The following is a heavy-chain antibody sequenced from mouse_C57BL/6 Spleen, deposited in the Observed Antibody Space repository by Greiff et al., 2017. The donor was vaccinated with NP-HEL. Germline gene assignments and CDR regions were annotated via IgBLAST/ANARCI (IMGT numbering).Heavy chain of an antibody. CDR1: GFNIKDDY. D-gene: IGHD2-1*01. V-gene: IGHV14-4*01. CDR3: TRVYYGNSDYAMDY. J-gene: IGHJ4*01. CDR2: IDPENGDT. Sequence: VQLQQSGAELVRPGASVKLSCTASGFNIKDDYMHWVKQRPEQGLEWIGWIDPENGDTAYASKFPGTATITADTSSNTAYLQLSSLTSEDTAVYYCTRVYYGNSDYAMDYWGQGTSVTVSS.